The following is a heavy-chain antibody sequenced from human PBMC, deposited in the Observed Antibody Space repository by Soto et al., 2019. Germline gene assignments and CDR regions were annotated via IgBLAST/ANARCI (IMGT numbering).Heavy chain of an antibody. CDR3: AREMATIDGGAFDI. D-gene: IGHD5-12*01. CDR1: GGTFSSYA. V-gene: IGHV1-69*13. Sequence: SVKLSCKASGGTFSSYAISWVRQAPGQGLEWMGGIIPIFGTANYAQKFQGRVTITAGESTSTAYMELSSLRSEDTAVYYCAREMATIDGGAFDIWGQGTMVTVSS. J-gene: IGHJ3*02. CDR2: IIPIFGTA.